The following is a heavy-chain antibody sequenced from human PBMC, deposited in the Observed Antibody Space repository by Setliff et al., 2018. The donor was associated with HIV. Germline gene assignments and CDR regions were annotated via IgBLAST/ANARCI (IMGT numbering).Heavy chain of an antibody. Sequence: SVKVSCKAAGGTFSGHAINWVRQAPGQGVEWMGEIIPLFGTAHYAQRFQGRVTITADHSTSTAYMELSRLKSADTAVYYCASAGEMLTGKFYYWAQGTLVTVSS. D-gene: IGHD3-16*01. J-gene: IGHJ4*02. V-gene: IGHV1-69*13. CDR3: ASAGEMLTGKFYY. CDR2: IIPLFGTA. CDR1: GGTFSGHA.